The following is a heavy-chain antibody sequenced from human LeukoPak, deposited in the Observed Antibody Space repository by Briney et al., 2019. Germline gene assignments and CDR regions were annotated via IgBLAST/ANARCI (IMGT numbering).Heavy chain of an antibody. Sequence: SETLSLTCAVYGGSLSGYYWSWIRQPPGKGLEWIGEINHSGSTNYNPSLKSRVTISVDTSKNQFSLKLSSVTAADTAVYYCAVYSSSWYVGQWLGNYFDYWGQGTLVTVSS. CDR3: AVYSSSWYVGQWLGNYFDY. CDR2: INHSGST. D-gene: IGHD6-13*01. CDR1: GGSLSGYY. J-gene: IGHJ4*02. V-gene: IGHV4-34*01.